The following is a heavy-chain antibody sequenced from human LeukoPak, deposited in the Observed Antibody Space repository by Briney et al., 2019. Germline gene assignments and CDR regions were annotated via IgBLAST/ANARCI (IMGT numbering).Heavy chain of an antibody. CDR2: ISSSGSTI. CDR1: GFTFSSYE. J-gene: IGHJ4*02. D-gene: IGHD3-16*02. CDR3: ARSEYDYVWGSYRLRRLVDY. V-gene: IGHV3-48*03. Sequence: GGSLRLSCAASGFTFSSYEMNWVRQAPGKGLEWVSYISSSGSTIYYADSVKGRFPISRDNAKNSLYLQMNSLRAEDTAVYYCARSEYDYVWGSYRLRRLVDYWGQGTLVTVSS.